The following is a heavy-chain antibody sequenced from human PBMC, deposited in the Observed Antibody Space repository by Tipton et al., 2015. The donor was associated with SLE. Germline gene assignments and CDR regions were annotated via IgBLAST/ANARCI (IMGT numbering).Heavy chain of an antibody. CDR2: IYSGGST. D-gene: IGHD7-27*01. J-gene: IGHJ3*02. CDR3: ASGGLGITVGAFDI. Sequence: SLRLSCAASGFTVSSNYMSWVRQAPGKGLEWVSVIYSGGSTYYADSVKGRFTISRDNSKNTLYFQMNSLRAEDTAVYYCASGGLGITVGAFDIWGQGTMVTVSS. V-gene: IGHV3-66*02. CDR1: GFTVSSNY.